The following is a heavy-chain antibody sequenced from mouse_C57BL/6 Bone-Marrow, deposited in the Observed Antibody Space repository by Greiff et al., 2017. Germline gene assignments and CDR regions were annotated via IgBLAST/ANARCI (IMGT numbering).Heavy chain of an antibody. CDR2: IDPSDSYT. J-gene: IGHJ2*01. V-gene: IGHV1-69*01. D-gene: IGHD1-3*01. CDR3: SRSYKGVDY. CDR1: GYTFTSYW. Sequence: QVQLQQPGAELVMPGASVKLSCKASGYTFTSYWMHWVKQRPGQGLEWIGEIDPSDSYTNYNQKFKGKSTLTVDKSSSTAYMQLSSLTSEDSAVXYCSRSYKGVDYWGQGTTLTVSS.